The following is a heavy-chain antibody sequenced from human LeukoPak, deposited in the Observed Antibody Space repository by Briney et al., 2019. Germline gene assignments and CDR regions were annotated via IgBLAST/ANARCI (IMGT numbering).Heavy chain of an antibody. D-gene: IGHD3-22*01. CDR1: GYTFTSYG. CDR3: ARALLRATGRITMIVVVTDFDY. J-gene: IGHJ4*02. CDR2: ISAYNGNT. Sequence: ASVKVSCKASGYTFTSYGISWVRQAPGQGLEWMGWISAYNGNTNYAQKLQGRVIMTTDTSTSTAYMELRSLRSDDTAVYYCARALLRATGRITMIVVVTDFDYWGQGTLVTVSS. V-gene: IGHV1-18*01.